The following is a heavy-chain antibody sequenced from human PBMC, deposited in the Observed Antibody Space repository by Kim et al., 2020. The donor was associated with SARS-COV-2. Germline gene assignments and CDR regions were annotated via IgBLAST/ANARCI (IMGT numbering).Heavy chain of an antibody. V-gene: IGHV3-74*01. CDR3: GRDRRYGLDV. J-gene: IGHJ6*02. Sequence: GGSLRLSCTTSDFTFSTSWMHWVRQAPGKGLVWVSHINSDGSSTTYADSVQGRFTISRDNAKNTVYLQMNSLRAEDTAVYYCGRDRRYGLDVWGQGTTVT. CDR1: DFTFSTSW. CDR2: INSDGSST.